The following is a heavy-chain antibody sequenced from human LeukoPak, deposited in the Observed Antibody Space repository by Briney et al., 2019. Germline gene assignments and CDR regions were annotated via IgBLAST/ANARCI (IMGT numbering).Heavy chain of an antibody. J-gene: IGHJ4*02. V-gene: IGHV3-7*01. CDR3: SRALYGGNSNFNY. CDR1: GFSFSIHG. Sequence: GGSLRLSCAASGFSFSIHGMGWVRRAPGKGLEWVANIKQDGSEENYVDSVKGRFTISRDNAKNSLYLQMNSLRVEDTAVYYCSRALYGGNSNFNYWGQGTLVTVSS. D-gene: IGHD4-23*01. CDR2: IKQDGSEE.